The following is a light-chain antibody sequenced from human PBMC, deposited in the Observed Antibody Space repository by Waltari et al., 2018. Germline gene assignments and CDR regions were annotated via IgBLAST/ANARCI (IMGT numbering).Light chain of an antibody. CDR3: QQYAATPLT. V-gene: IGKV1-NL1*01. Sequence: DIQMTQSPSSLSASVGDRVTITCRASQAIINSLSGYQQKPGKAPKVLLYRASTLESGVPSRFSGSGTGTDYTLTISSLQPEDFATYYCQQYAATPLTFGGGTKVEIK. CDR1: QAIINS. J-gene: IGKJ4*02. CDR2: RAS.